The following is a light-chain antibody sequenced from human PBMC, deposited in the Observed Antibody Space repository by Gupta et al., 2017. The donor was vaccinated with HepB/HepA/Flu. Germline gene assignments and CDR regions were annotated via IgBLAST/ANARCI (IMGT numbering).Light chain of an antibody. CDR1: QSISSW. CDR3: QQYNSYPET. V-gene: IGKV1-5*03. Sequence: DIQMTQSPSTLSASVGDRVTITCRASQSISSWLAWYQQKPGKAPKLRIYKASSLESGVPSRFSGSGSGTEFTLTISSLQPDDFATYYCQQYNSYPETFGQGTKVEIK. J-gene: IGKJ1*01. CDR2: KAS.